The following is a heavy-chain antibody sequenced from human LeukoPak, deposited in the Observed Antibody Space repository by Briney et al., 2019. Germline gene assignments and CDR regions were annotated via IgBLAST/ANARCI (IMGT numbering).Heavy chain of an antibody. D-gene: IGHD2-2*01. J-gene: IGHJ4*02. CDR2: MNPNSGDT. V-gene: IGHV1-2*02. CDR3: ARDRMGDCATTSCYLAF. Sequence: ASVSVSCKSSVYTFTAYYLRWVRQAPGQGLEWMGWMNPNSGDTNYARKFQGRVTMTRDTSITTAYMELSGLTSDDTAMYYCARDRMGDCATTSCYLAFWGQGALVTVSS. CDR1: VYTFTAYY.